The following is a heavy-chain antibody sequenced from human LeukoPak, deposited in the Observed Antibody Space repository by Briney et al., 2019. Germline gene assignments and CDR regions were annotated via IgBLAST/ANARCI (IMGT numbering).Heavy chain of an antibody. V-gene: IGHV3-23*01. D-gene: IGHD3-3*02. Sequence: PGGSLRLSCAASGLTFRNYAMSWVRQAPGKGLEWVSAISGSGGSTYYADSVKGRFTISRDNSKNTLYLQMNSLRAEDTAVYYCAKGVLVGDYFDYWGQGTLVTVSS. CDR1: GLTFRNYA. CDR2: ISGSGGST. CDR3: AKGVLVGDYFDY. J-gene: IGHJ4*02.